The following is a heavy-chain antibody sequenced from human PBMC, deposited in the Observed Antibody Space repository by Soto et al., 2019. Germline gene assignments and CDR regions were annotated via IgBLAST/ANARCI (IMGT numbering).Heavy chain of an antibody. V-gene: IGHV5-51*03. CDR3: ARLKMDGYNFSPLYY. Sequence: EVQLVQSGAEVKKPGESLKISCKGSGYSFTSYWIGWVRQMPGKGLEWMGIIYPGDSDTRYSPSFQGQGTISADKSISTADLQWSSLNASDTAMYYCARLKMDGYNFSPLYYWGQGTLVTVSS. CDR2: IYPGDSDT. D-gene: IGHD5-12*01. J-gene: IGHJ4*02. CDR1: GYSFTSYW.